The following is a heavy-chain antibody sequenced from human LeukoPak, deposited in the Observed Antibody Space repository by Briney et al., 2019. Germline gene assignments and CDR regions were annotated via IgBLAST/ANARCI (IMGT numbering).Heavy chain of an antibody. CDR3: ARDRWYDGSAYIAAFDY. CDR1: GFTFTSYS. J-gene: IGHJ4*02. D-gene: IGHD3-22*01. Sequence: PGGSLRLSCAASGFTFTSYSMSWVRQAPGKGLEWVAVIWYDGSNQDYADSVKGRFTISRDNSKNTLYLQVSSLRAEDTAVYYCARDRWYDGSAYIAAFDYWGQGTLVTVS. CDR2: IWYDGSNQ. V-gene: IGHV3-33*08.